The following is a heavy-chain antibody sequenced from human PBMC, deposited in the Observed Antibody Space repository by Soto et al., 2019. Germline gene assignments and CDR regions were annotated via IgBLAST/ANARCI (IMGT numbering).Heavy chain of an antibody. CDR2: ISSSSSYI. D-gene: IGHD6-13*01. CDR1: GFTFSSYS. J-gene: IGHJ3*02. CDR3: ARESAAADAFDI. V-gene: IGHV3-21*01. Sequence: EVQLVESGGGLVKPGGSLRLSCAASGFTFSSYSMNWVRQAPGKGLEWVSSISSSSSYIYYADSVKGRFTISRDNAKNSLYLQMNSLRGEDTAVYYCARESAAADAFDIWGQGTMVTVSS.